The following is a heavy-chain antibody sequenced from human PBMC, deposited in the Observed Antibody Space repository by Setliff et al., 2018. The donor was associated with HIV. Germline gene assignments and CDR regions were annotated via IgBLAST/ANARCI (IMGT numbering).Heavy chain of an antibody. Sequence: SETLSLTCAVSGGSISTRDWWTWVRQHPGKGLEWIGDINHRGDTKYNPSLRSRVIISVDKSKNQFSLKLISLTAADTAKYFCARGVQAQVVLMSYVKGRFDPWGQGTQVTVSS. V-gene: IGHV4-4*02. J-gene: IGHJ5*02. CDR2: INHRGDT. D-gene: IGHD2-8*01. CDR3: ARGVQAQVVLMSYVKGRFDP. CDR1: GGSISTRDW.